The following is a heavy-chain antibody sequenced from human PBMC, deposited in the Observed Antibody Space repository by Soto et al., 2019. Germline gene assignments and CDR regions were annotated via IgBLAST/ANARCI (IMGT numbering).Heavy chain of an antibody. CDR3: ASGSSGWYADY. Sequence: SETLSLTCAVYGGSFSGYYWSWIRQPPGKGLEWIGEINHSGSTNYNPSLKSRVTISVDTSKNQFSLKLSSVTAADTAVYYCASGSSGWYADYWGQGTLVTVSS. V-gene: IGHV4-34*01. D-gene: IGHD6-19*01. CDR1: GGSFSGYY. J-gene: IGHJ4*02. CDR2: INHSGST.